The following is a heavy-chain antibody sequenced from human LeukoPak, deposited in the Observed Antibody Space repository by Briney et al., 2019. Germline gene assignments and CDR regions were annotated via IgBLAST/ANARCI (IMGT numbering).Heavy chain of an antibody. Sequence: PSETLSLTCTVSGGSISSFYWIWIRQPPGKGLEWMGYICCSWSTNYNAALKSRGTMSVDTSKNQFSLELSSVTDADTAVYYCARERLAMVRGVIPKEAWGWFDPWGQGTLVTVSS. CDR3: ARERLAMVRGVIPKEAWGWFDP. CDR2: ICCSWST. V-gene: IGHV4-59*12. CDR1: GGSISSFY. D-gene: IGHD3-10*01. J-gene: IGHJ5*02.